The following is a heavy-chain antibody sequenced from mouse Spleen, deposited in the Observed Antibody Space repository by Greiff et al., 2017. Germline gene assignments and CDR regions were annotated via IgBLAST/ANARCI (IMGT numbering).Heavy chain of an antibody. Sequence: EVKLMESGPGLVKPSQFLSLTCSVTGYFITSGYYWNWFRQFPGNKLAWLGYISYDGSNSSNPSLKNRISITRDTSKNQFFLKLNSVTTEDTATYYCARDKYYGSSSPYAMDDWGQGTTVTVSS. V-gene: IGHV3-6*01. J-gene: IGHJ4*01. D-gene: IGHD1-1*01. CDR1: GYFITSGYY. CDR2: ISYDGSN. CDR3: ARDKYYGSSSPYAMDD.